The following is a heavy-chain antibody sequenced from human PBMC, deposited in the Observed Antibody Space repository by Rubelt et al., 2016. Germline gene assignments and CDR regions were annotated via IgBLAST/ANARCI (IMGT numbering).Heavy chain of an antibody. CDR3: AKGDREVPVDWLDS. CDR2: IKQDGSEK. V-gene: IGHV3-7*02. D-gene: IGHD1-26*01. J-gene: IGHJ5*01. Sequence: VQPGGSLRLSCAASGFSFSSFWMYWVRQAPGKGLEWVANIKQDGSEKYYVDSVKGRFTISRDNAKNSLFLQMNSLRAEDTAVYYCAKGDREVPVDWLDSWGQGILVTVSS. CDR1: GFSFSSFW.